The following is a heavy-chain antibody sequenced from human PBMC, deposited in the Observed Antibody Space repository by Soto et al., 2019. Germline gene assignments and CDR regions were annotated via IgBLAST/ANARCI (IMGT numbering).Heavy chain of an antibody. CDR2: TYYRSKWYN. CDR1: GDSVSINSAA. J-gene: IGHJ4*02. CDR3: ARDQGGP. Sequence: SQTLSLTCVISGDSVSINSAAWSWIRQTPSRGLEWLGRTYYRSKWYNDYAVSVKSRISIKPDTSKNQFSLQLNSVTPEDTAVYYCARDQGGPWGQGTLVTVSS. V-gene: IGHV6-1*01.